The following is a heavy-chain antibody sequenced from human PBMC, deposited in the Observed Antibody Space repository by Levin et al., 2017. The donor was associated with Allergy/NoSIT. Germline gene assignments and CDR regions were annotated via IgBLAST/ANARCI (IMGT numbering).Heavy chain of an antibody. CDR1: GGSINSTSYY. CDR2: IFYSGNT. J-gene: IGHJ4*02. D-gene: IGHD3-9*01. V-gene: IGHV4-39*01. CDR3: TRLVPPYSDILTGPQKRGFHFDY. Sequence: SETLSLTYTVSGGSINSTSYYWGWIRQPPGKGPEWIGTIFYSGNTYYNPSLKSRVTIYVDTSKNQFSLKLSPVTAAATAAYYCTRLVPPYSDILTGPQKRGFHFDYWGQGTLVTVSS.